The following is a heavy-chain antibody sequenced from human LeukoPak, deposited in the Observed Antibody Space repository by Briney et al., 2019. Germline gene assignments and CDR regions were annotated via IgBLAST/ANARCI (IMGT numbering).Heavy chain of an antibody. CDR3: ARGPPPIVGDEYYFDY. CDR2: IIPILGIA. Sequence: SVKVSCKASGGTFSSYAISWVRQAPGQGLEWMGRIIPILGIANYAQKFQGRVTITADKSTSTAYMELSSLRSEDTAVYYCARGPPPIVGDEYYFDYWGQGTLVTLSS. D-gene: IGHD3-22*01. V-gene: IGHV1-69*04. J-gene: IGHJ4*02. CDR1: GGTFSSYA.